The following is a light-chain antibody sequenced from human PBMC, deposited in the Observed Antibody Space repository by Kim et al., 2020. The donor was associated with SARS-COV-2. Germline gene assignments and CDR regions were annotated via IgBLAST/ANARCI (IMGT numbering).Light chain of an antibody. J-gene: IGLJ2*01. CDR2: GKN. CDR3: NSRDSSEV. CDR1: SLRSYY. Sequence: SSELTQDPAVSVALGQTVRITCQGDSLRSYYASWYQQKPGQAPVLVIYGKNNRPSGIPDRFSGSSSGNTASLTITGAQAEDEADYYCNSRDSSEVFGGGTQLTVL. V-gene: IGLV3-19*01.